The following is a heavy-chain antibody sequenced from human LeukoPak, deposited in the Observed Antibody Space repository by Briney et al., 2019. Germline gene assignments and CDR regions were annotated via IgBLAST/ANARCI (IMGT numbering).Heavy chain of an antibody. CDR3: ARGREYDSSGYPFAY. V-gene: IGHV3-53*01. D-gene: IGHD3-22*01. Sequence: PGGSLRLSCAASGFTVSSNYMSWVRQAPGKGLEWVSVMYRGGGTYYADSVKGRFTISRDNSKNTVDLQMNSLRVEDTAVYYCARGREYDSSGYPFAYWGQGTLVTVSS. CDR2: MYRGGGT. CDR1: GFTVSSNY. J-gene: IGHJ4*02.